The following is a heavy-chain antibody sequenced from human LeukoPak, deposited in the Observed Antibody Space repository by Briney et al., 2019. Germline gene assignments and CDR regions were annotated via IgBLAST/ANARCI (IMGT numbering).Heavy chain of an antibody. J-gene: IGHJ4*02. CDR1: GFTFGDYA. CDR3: TTYSSSWFD. CDR2: IRSKTYGGTT. V-gene: IGHV3-49*04. D-gene: IGHD6-13*01. Sequence: PGGSLRLSCTASGFTFGDYAMNWVRQTPGKGLEWVGFIRSKTYGGTTEYAASVKGRFTISRDDSKSIAYLQMNSLKTEDTAVFYCTTYSSSWFDWGQGTLVTVSS.